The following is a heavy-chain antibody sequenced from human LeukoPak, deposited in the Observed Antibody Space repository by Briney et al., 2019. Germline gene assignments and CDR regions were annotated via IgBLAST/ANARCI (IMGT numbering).Heavy chain of an antibody. CDR3: AKDYRYCTSTSCYGDDAFDI. Sequence: GGSLRLSCAASGFTFSSYAMTGVRQAPGKGLEWVSAISGSGVSTYYADSVKGRFTISRDNSKNRSYLQMSRLRAEDTAVYYCAKDYRYCTSTSCYGDDAFDIWGQGTMVTASS. CDR1: GFTFSSYA. CDR2: ISGSGVST. J-gene: IGHJ3*02. D-gene: IGHD2-2*01. V-gene: IGHV3-23*01.